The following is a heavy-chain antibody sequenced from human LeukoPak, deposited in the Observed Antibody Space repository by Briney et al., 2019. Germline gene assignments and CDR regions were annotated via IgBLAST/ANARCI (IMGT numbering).Heavy chain of an antibody. Sequence: PGGSLRLSCAASGFTVSSNYMSWVRQAPGKGLEWVSVIYSGGSTYSADSVKGRFTISRDNSKNTLYLQMNSLGAEDTAVYYCARDSNYDTSGHYYWGQGTLVTVSS. D-gene: IGHD3-22*01. V-gene: IGHV3-53*01. CDR1: GFTVSSNY. CDR3: ARDSNYDTSGHYY. J-gene: IGHJ4*02. CDR2: IYSGGST.